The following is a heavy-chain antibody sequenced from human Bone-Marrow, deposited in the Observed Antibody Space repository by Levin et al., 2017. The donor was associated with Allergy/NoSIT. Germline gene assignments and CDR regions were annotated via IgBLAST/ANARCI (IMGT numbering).Heavy chain of an antibody. Sequence: GGSLRLSCAASGFTFTRYAMSWVRQAPGKGLEWVSAISSSGGRTYYADSVKGRFTISRDNSKNTLYLQMNSLRAEDTAVYYCAKGHSSSWYQGSWGQGTLVTVSS. CDR1: GFTFTRYA. J-gene: IGHJ4*02. CDR3: AKGHSSSWYQGS. V-gene: IGHV3-23*01. D-gene: IGHD6-13*01. CDR2: ISSSGGRT.